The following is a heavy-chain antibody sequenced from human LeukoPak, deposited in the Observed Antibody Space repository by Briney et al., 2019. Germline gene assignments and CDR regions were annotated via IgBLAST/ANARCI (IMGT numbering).Heavy chain of an antibody. V-gene: IGHV3-9*01. CDR2: LSWNSRSI. J-gene: IGHJ4*02. D-gene: IGHD2-8*01. Sequence: GGSLKLSCAASGFPFDDYAMHWVRQAPGKGLEWVSALSWNSRSIGYADSVKSRYTISSDNAKHSLYLQMDSLRTEDTALYYGAKGHTYGLGESYLDFWGQGTLVTVSS. CDR1: GFPFDDYA. CDR3: AKGHTYGLGESYLDF.